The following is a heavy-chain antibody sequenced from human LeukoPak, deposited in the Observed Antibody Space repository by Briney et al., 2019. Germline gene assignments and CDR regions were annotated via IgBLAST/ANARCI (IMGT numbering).Heavy chain of an antibody. CDR2: ISSSSSYI. CDR3: AKDISAEIVEGMDV. Sequence: GGSLRLSCAASGFTFSSYSMNWVRQAPGKGLEWVSSISSSSSYIYYADSVKGRFTISRDNAKNSLYLQMNSLRAEDTALYYCAKDISAEIVEGMDVWGQGTTVTVSS. V-gene: IGHV3-21*04. J-gene: IGHJ6*02. D-gene: IGHD6-25*01. CDR1: GFTFSSYS.